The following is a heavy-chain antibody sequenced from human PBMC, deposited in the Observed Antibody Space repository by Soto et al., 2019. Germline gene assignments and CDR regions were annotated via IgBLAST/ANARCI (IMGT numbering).Heavy chain of an antibody. D-gene: IGHD2-21*01. J-gene: IGHJ6*02. V-gene: IGHV3-33*08. CDR3: ARADCAGASCSSWPFNYGVDV. Sequence: QVQLVESGGGVVQPGGSLRLSCTTSGFTFNTYGMHWVRQAPGKALLWVAIIWYDGSNKYYADSGKGRFTTSSDNYKSTVSLQMNSQSAADTALYHCARADCAGASCSSWPFNYGVDVWGQGATVSIAS. CDR1: GFTFNTYG. CDR2: IWYDGSNK.